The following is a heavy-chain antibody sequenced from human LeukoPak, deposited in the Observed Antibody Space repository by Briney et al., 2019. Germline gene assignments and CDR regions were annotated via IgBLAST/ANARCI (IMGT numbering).Heavy chain of an antibody. V-gene: IGHV3-23*01. J-gene: IGHJ4*02. Sequence: GGSLRLSCVASGFTFSSYAMSWVRQAQGKGLEWVSGISGSGGSTYYADSVKGRFTISRDNPKNTLFLQMNSLRAEDTAVYYCARETYSSGWYPYFDYWGQGTLVTVST. CDR2: ISGSGGST. D-gene: IGHD6-19*01. CDR1: GFTFSSYA. CDR3: ARETYSSGWYPYFDY.